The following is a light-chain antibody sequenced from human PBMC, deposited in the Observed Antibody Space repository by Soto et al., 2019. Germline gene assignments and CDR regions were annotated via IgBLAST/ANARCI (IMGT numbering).Light chain of an antibody. V-gene: IGLV2-14*01. J-gene: IGLJ2*01. CDR1: SSDVGGYDW. Sequence: QSVLTQPVSVSGSPGQSITISCTGTSSDVGGYDWVSWYQHHPGKAPKLLIFDVTNRPSGISSRFSGSKSGNTASLTISGLQAEDESHYYCSSYRTDTTLVFGGGTQLTVL. CDR2: DVT. CDR3: SSYRTDTTLV.